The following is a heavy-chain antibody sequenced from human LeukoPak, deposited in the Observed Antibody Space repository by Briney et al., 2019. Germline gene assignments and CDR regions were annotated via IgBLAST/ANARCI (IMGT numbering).Heavy chain of an antibody. Sequence: GGSLRLSCVVSGFTVSNNYMSWVRQAPRKGLEWVSLIYGGGSTYYADSVKGRFTISRDNSKNTVYLQMNSLRAEDTAMYYCARRDDHNGRDYWGQGTLVTVSS. CDR2: IYGGGST. CDR1: GFTVSNNY. J-gene: IGHJ4*02. D-gene: IGHD5-24*01. CDR3: ARRDDHNGRDY. V-gene: IGHV3-53*01.